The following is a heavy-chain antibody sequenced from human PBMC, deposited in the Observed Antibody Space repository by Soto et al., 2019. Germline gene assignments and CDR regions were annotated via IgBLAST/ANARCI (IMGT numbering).Heavy chain of an antibody. J-gene: IGHJ6*02. CDR2: ISSSSSTI. Sequence: EVQLVESGGGLVQPGGSLRLSCAASGFTFSSYSMNWVRQAPGKGLEWVSYISSSSSTIYYADSVKGRFTISRDNAKNSLDLQMNSLRDEDTAVYYCARVGGSGGVGYYYGMDVWGQGTTVTVSS. CDR1: GFTFSSYS. V-gene: IGHV3-48*02. CDR3: ARVGGSGGVGYYYGMDV. D-gene: IGHD3-16*01.